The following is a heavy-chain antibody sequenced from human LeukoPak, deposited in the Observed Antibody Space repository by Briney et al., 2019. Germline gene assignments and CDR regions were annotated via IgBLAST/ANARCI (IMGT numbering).Heavy chain of an antibody. D-gene: IGHD3-3*01. V-gene: IGHV4-39*07. Sequence: SETLSLTCTVSGGSIGSGTYYWGWIRQSPGKGLEWIGSIFYSGSTNYNPSLKSRVTISVDTTKNQFSLTVSSVTAADTAVYYCARVGNPLVTVFAWFDPWGQGTLVSVSS. CDR1: GGSIGSGTYY. CDR3: ARVGNPLVTVFAWFDP. CDR2: IFYSGST. J-gene: IGHJ5*02.